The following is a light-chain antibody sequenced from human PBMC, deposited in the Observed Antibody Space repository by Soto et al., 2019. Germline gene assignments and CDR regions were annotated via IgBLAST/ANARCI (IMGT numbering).Light chain of an antibody. CDR1: QGIGNE. Sequence: AIQLTQSPSSLSASVGDRVTISCRASQGIGNELGWYQQKPGKATKLLIYAVSSLQSGVSSRFSGSGSGTDFTLTISSVQPEDLATYYCLQDYNYPYTFGQGTKLEI. V-gene: IGKV1-6*01. CDR3: LQDYNYPYT. CDR2: AVS. J-gene: IGKJ2*01.